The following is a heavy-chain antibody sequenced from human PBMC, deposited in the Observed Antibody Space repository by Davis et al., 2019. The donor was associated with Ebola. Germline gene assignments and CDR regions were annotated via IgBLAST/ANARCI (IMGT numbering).Heavy chain of an antibody. V-gene: IGHV3-21*01. D-gene: IGHD4-23*01. CDR2: ISSSSSYI. Sequence: GGSLRLSCAASGFTFSSYSMNWVRQAPGKGLEWVSSISSSSSYIYYADSVKGRFTISRDNAKNSLYLQMNSLRAEDTAVYYCAIFGGNSFVQSYGMDVWGQGTTVTVSS. J-gene: IGHJ6*02. CDR3: AIFGGNSFVQSYGMDV. CDR1: GFTFSSYS.